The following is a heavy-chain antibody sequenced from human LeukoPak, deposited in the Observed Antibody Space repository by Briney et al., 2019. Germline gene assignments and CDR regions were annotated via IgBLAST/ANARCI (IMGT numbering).Heavy chain of an antibody. D-gene: IGHD5-18*01. V-gene: IGHV1-46*01. CDR1: GYTFSNYH. CDR2: ITPSDGST. J-gene: IGHJ4*02. CDR3: ARDSYGSDY. Sequence: ASVKVSCMASGYTFSNYHVHWVRQAPGQGLEWMGKITPSDGSTTYAQNFQDRVIMTRDTSSSTVYMKLSSLRSEDTAVYSCARDSYGSDYWGQGTLVTVSS.